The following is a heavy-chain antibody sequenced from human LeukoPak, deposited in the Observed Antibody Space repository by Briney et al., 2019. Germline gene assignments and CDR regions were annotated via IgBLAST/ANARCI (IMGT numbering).Heavy chain of an antibody. CDR2: IAGSGDSS. V-gene: IGHV3-23*01. CDR1: GITFTSYA. CDR3: ARDRCCGGDCYYWHFDL. J-gene: IGHJ2*01. D-gene: IGHD2-21*02. Sequence: PGGSLRLSGAASGITFTSYAMTWVRQAPGKGLEWVSSIAGSGDSSFYADSVKGRFIISRDNSKDTLYLQMNNLRVEDTAVYYCARDRCCGGDCYYWHFDLWGRGTLVTVSS.